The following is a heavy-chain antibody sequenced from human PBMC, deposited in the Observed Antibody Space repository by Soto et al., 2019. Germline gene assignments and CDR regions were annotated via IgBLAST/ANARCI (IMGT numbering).Heavy chain of an antibody. V-gene: IGHV2-5*01. Sequence: QITLKESGPTLVKPTQPLTLTCTFSGFSLSTSGVGVGWICQPPGKALEWLALIYWNDDKRYSPSLKSRLTIPKDTSKNQVVLTMTNMDPVDTATYYCAHSLEWLLVLDYWGQGTLVTVSS. CDR3: AHSLEWLLVLDY. J-gene: IGHJ4*02. CDR1: GFSLSTSGVG. D-gene: IGHD3-3*01. CDR2: IYWNDDK.